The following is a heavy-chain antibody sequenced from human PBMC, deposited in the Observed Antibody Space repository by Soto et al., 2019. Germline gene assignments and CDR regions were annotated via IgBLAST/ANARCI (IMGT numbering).Heavy chain of an antibody. Sequence: GGSLRLSCVASGFTFSTHAMSWVRQAPGKGLEWVATVAYSGVSTYYADFVKGRFTVSKDNSKNTLSLQMSSLRDEDTAVYYCAYVRVIYGPIYYFDSWGQGTLATVFS. CDR1: GFTFSTHA. J-gene: IGHJ4*02. CDR2: VAYSGVST. V-gene: IGHV3-23*01. CDR3: AYVRVIYGPIYYFDS. D-gene: IGHD3-10*02.